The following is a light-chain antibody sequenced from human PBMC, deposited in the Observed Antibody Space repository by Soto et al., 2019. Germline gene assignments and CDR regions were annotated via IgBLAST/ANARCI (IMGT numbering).Light chain of an antibody. CDR2: AAS. J-gene: IGKJ1*01. CDR3: QQFRGP. Sequence: DIQMTQSPSSLSASVGDRVTITCRASQNINTYLNWYQQKPGKAPKLLIYAASALRSGVPSRFSGSGSGTDFTLTISSLLPEDFATYYCQQFRGPFGQGTKVDIK. V-gene: IGKV1-39*01. CDR1: QNINTY.